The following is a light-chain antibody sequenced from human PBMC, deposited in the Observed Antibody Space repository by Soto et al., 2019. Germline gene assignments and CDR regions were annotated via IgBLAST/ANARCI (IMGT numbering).Light chain of an antibody. V-gene: IGLV1-47*01. Sequence: QAVVTQPPSASGTPGQRVTISCSGSSSNIGSNYVYWYQQLPGTAPKLLIYRNNQRPSGVPDRFSGSKSGTSASLAISGLRSEDEADYYCAAWDDSLSGGKVFGTGTKLTVL. CDR2: RNN. J-gene: IGLJ1*01. CDR3: AAWDDSLSGGKV. CDR1: SSNIGSNY.